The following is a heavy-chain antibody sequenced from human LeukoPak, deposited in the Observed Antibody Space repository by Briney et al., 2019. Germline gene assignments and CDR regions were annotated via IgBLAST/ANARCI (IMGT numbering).Heavy chain of an antibody. D-gene: IGHD2-2*01. Sequence: SVNVSCQASRGSFSSYAISWVPQAPRQGLEGLGRFISIFGTANYAQKFQGRVTITADESTSTAYMELSSLRSEDTAVYYCAREDEDRIVVVPAALYYGMDIWGQGTTVTVSS. CDR1: RGSFSSYA. CDR2: FISIFGTA. J-gene: IGHJ6*02. CDR3: AREDEDRIVVVPAALYYGMDI. V-gene: IGHV1-69*01.